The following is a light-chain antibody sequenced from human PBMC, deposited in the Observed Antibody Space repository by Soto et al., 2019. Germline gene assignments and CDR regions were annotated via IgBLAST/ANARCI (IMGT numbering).Light chain of an antibody. Sequence: QSVLTQPPSVSGAPGQRVTISCTGSSSNIGAGYDVHWYQQLPGTAPKLLIYGNSNRPSGVPDRFSGSKSGTSASLAITGLQAEDEADYYCQSYDSSLSFVFGIGTKSPS. CDR1: SSNIGAGYD. CDR3: QSYDSSLSFV. V-gene: IGLV1-40*01. J-gene: IGLJ1*01. CDR2: GNS.